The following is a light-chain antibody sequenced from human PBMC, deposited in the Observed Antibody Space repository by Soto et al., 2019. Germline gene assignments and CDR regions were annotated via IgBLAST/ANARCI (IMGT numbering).Light chain of an antibody. CDR2: QDK. CDR3: QAWDSSTSVV. CDR1: KLGDKY. J-gene: IGLJ2*01. V-gene: IGLV3-1*01. Sequence: SYELTQPPSVSVSPGQTANITCSGNKLGDKYASWYQQKPGQSPVLVIYQDKKRPSGIPERFSGSNSGNTATLTISGTQAMDEADYYCQAWDSSTSVVFGGGTKLTVL.